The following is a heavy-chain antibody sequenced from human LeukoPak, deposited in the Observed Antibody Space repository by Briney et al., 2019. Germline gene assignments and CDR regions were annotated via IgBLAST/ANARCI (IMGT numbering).Heavy chain of an antibody. D-gene: IGHD3-22*01. V-gene: IGHV1-2*02. CDR1: GYTFTDYY. CDR3: ARPYYYDSSGYYYFDY. J-gene: IGHJ4*02. CDR2: INPYSGGT. Sequence: GASVKVSCKASGYTFTDYYMHWVRQAPGQGLEWMGWINPYSGGTNYAQKSQGRVTLTRDTSMNTAYMELSRLRSDDTAVYYCARPYYYDSSGYYYFDYWGQGTLVTVSS.